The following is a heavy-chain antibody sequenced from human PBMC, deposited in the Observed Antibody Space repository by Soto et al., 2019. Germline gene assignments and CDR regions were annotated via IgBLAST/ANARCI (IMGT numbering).Heavy chain of an antibody. CDR1: GFTFSSYA. V-gene: IGHV3-23*01. CDR2: ISGSGGST. CDR3: AKARGWGVSGWFDP. Sequence: GGSLRLSCAASGFTFSSYAMSWVRQAPGKGLEWVSAISGSGGSTYYADSVKGRFTISRDNSKNTLYPQMNSLRAEDTAVYYCAKARGWGVSGWFDPWGQGTLVTVSS. D-gene: IGHD6-19*01. J-gene: IGHJ5*02.